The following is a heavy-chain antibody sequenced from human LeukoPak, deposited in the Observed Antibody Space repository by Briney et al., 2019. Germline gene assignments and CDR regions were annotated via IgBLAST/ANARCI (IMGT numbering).Heavy chain of an antibody. V-gene: IGHV4-59*11. CDR1: ADSFSSHY. Sequence: SETLSLTCAVSADSFSSHYWTWIRQPPGKGRKWIGYISYIGSTNYNPSLKSRVTISIDTSKNQFSLKLSSVTAADTAVYYCARDLVTVTKGFDIWGQGTMVSVSS. CDR2: ISYIGST. J-gene: IGHJ3*02. D-gene: IGHD4-17*01. CDR3: ARDLVTVTKGFDI.